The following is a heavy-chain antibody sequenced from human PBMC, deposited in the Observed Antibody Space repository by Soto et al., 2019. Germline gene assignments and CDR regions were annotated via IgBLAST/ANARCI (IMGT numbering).Heavy chain of an antibody. CDR1: GYTFTGYY. V-gene: IGHV1-2*02. CDR2: INPNSGGT. D-gene: IGHD2-2*02. J-gene: IGHJ6*02. Sequence: ASVKVSCKASGYTFTGYYMHWVRQAPGQGLEWMGWINPNSGGTNYAQKFQGRVTMTRDTSISTAYMELSRLRSDDTAVYYCAIGYCSSTSCYMANYYYYGMDVWGQGTTVTVSS. CDR3: AIGYCSSTSCYMANYYYYGMDV.